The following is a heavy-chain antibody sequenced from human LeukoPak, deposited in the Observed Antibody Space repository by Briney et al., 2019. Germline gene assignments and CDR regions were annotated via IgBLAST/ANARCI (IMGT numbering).Heavy chain of an antibody. Sequence: SETLSLTCTVSGGSISSYYWSWIRQPPGKGLEWIGYIYYSGSTNYNPSLKSRVTISVDTSKNQFSLKLSSVTAADTAVYYCASYGPNGGSYFWGQGTLVTVSS. CDR3: ASYGPNGGSYF. CDR1: GGSISSYY. CDR2: IYYSGST. J-gene: IGHJ4*02. D-gene: IGHD1-26*01. V-gene: IGHV4-59*01.